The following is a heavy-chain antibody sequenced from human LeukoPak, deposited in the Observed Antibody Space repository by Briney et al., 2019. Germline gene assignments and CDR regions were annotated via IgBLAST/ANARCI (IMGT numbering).Heavy chain of an antibody. D-gene: IGHD1-26*01. Sequence: ESGPTLVNPTQTLTLTCTFSGFSLSTDGVGVGWIRQPPGKALEWLALIYWDDDKRYSASLKSRLTITKDTSKNQVVLTMANMDPVDTATYYCGHRRRSGNYYYFDYWGQGTLVTVSS. CDR1: GFSLSTDGVG. V-gene: IGHV2-5*02. J-gene: IGHJ4*02. CDR3: GHRRRSGNYYYFDY. CDR2: IYWDDDK.